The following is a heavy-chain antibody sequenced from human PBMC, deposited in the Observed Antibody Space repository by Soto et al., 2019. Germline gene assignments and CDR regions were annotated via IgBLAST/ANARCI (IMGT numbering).Heavy chain of an antibody. CDR3: ARGWADDSSGYYYYGMDV. J-gene: IGHJ6*02. V-gene: IGHV4-31*03. D-gene: IGHD3-22*01. CDR2: IYYSGST. CDR1: GGSISSGGYY. Sequence: SETLSLTCTVSGGSISSGGYYWSWIRQHPGKCLEWIGYIYYSGSTYYNPSLKSRVTISVDTSKNQFSLKLSSVTAADTAVYYCARGWADDSSGYYYYGMDVWGQGTTVTVSS.